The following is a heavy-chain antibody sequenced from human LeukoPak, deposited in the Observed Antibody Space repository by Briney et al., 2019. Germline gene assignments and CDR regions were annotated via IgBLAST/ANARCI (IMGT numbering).Heavy chain of an antibody. J-gene: IGHJ2*01. CDR2: IYTSGST. CDR1: GGSISSYY. Sequence: NASETLSLTCTVSGGSISSYYWSWIRQPAGKGLEWIGRIYTSGSTNYNPSLKSRVTISVDKSKNQFSLKLSSVTAADTAVYYCARGTPEGYSYGTGWYFDLWGRGTLVTVSS. CDR3: ARGTPEGYSYGTGWYFDL. D-gene: IGHD5-18*01. V-gene: IGHV4-4*07.